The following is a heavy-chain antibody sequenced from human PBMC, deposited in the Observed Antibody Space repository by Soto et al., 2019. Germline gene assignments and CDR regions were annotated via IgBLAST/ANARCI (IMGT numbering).Heavy chain of an antibody. Sequence: ASVTVSCKASGYTFTSYGIIWVRQAPGQGLEWMGWISAYNGNTNYAQKLQGRVTMTTDTSTSTAYMELRSLRSDDTAVYYCARDPLTYYYDSSGDAFDIWGQGTMVTVSS. D-gene: IGHD3-22*01. V-gene: IGHV1-18*01. J-gene: IGHJ3*02. CDR2: ISAYNGNT. CDR3: ARDPLTYYYDSSGDAFDI. CDR1: GYTFTSYG.